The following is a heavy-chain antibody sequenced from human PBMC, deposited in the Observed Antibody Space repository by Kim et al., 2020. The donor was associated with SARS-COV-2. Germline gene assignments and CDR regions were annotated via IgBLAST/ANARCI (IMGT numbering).Heavy chain of an antibody. CDR2: MNPNSGNT. D-gene: IGHD4-17*01. J-gene: IGHJ5*02. CDR1: GYTFTSYD. V-gene: IGHV1-8*01. CDR3: ARAPGRLRGAGYWFDP. Sequence: ASVKVSCKASGYTFTSYDINWVRQATGQGLEWMGWMNPNSGNTGYAQKFQGRVTMTRNTSISTAYMELSSLRSEDTAVYYCARAPGRLRGAGYWFDPWGQGTLVTVSS.